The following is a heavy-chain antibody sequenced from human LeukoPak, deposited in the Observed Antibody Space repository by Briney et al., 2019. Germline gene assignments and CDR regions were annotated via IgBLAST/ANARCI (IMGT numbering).Heavy chain of an antibody. CDR2: INPNSGGT. D-gene: IGHD3-16*01. CDR3: ARGRIYSRLGVPSFDY. V-gene: IGHV1-2*02. Sequence: ASVKVSCKASGYTFTGYYMHWVRQAPGQGLEWMGWINPNSGGTNYAQKFQGRVTMTRDTSISTAYMELSRLRSDDTAVYYCARGRIYSRLGVPSFDYWGQGTLVTVSS. J-gene: IGHJ4*02. CDR1: GYTFTGYY.